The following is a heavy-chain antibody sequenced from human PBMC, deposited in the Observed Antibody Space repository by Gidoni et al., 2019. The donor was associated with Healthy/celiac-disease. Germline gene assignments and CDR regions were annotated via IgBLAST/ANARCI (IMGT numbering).Heavy chain of an antibody. J-gene: IGHJ6*03. CDR2: IYNSGST. D-gene: IGHD3-9*01. CDR3: ARDNGYFDWDPYMDV. Sequence: QVQLQESGPGLVKPSQTLSLTCTVSGGSLRRGSHYWSWIRQPAGKGLEWIGRIYNSGSTNYNPSLKSRVTISVDTSKNQFSLKLSSVTAADTAVYYCARDNGYFDWDPYMDVWGKGTTVTVSS. CDR1: GGSLRRGSHY. V-gene: IGHV4-61*02.